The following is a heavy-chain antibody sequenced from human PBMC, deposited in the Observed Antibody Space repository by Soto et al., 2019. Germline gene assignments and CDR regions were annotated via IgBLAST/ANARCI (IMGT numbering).Heavy chain of an antibody. V-gene: IGHV1-18*01. J-gene: IGHJ6*02. CDR3: AIEVQGRIQLWGHYYYYGMDV. Sequence: ASVNVSCKASGYTFTSYGISWVRQAPGQGLEWMGWISAYNGNTNYAQKLQGRVTMTTDTSTSTAYMELRSLRSDDTDVYYCAIEVQGRIQLWGHYYYYGMDVWGQGTTVTVSS. CDR2: ISAYNGNT. CDR1: GYTFTSYG. D-gene: IGHD5-18*01.